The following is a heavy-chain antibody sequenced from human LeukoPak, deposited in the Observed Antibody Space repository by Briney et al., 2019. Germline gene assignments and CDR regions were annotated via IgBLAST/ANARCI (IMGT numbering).Heavy chain of an antibody. CDR3: AREAISGSYYDHFDY. D-gene: IGHD1-26*01. J-gene: IGHJ4*02. CDR1: GFTFSSYA. Sequence: GGSLRLSWAASGFTFSSYAMHWVRQAPGKGLEWVAVISYDGSNKYYADSVKGRFTISRDNSKNTPYLQMNSLRAEDTAVYYCAREAISGSYYDHFDYWGQGTLVTVSS. V-gene: IGHV3-30*04. CDR2: ISYDGSNK.